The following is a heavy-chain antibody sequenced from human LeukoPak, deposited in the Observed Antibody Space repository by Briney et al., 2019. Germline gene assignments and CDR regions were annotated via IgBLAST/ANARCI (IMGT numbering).Heavy chain of an antibody. D-gene: IGHD5-18*01. V-gene: IGHV1-18*01. Sequence: ASVKVSCKASGYTFISNGMSWVRQAPGQGLEWLGWISVYSGNTNYAQRFQGRLTMTTDTSTTTAYMELRSLRSDDTAVYYCARDRQHGFDNWGQGTMVTVSS. J-gene: IGHJ3*02. CDR3: ARDRQHGFDN. CDR1: GYTFISNG. CDR2: ISVYSGNT.